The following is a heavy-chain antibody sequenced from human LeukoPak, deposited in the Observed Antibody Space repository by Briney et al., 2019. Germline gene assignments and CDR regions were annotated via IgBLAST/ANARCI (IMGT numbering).Heavy chain of an antibody. V-gene: IGHV3-23*01. D-gene: IGHD1-14*01. CDR2: ISGSGDST. CDR1: GLIFDTHT. CDR3: VRRAAVRGMDF. J-gene: IGHJ6*02. Sequence: GGSLRLSCTASGLIFDTHTLTWVRQAPGKGLEWVASISGSGDSTNYGDSVKGRFTISRDNFKRTVHLEMSNLRADDTAMYYCVRRAAVRGMDFWGLGTTVIVSS.